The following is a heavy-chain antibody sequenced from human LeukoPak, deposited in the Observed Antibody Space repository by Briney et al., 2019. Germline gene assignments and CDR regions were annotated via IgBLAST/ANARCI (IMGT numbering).Heavy chain of an antibody. Sequence: PGRSLRLSCAPSGFTFSSYGMHWVRQAPGKGLEWVAVIWYDGSNKYYADSVKGRFTISRDNSKNTLYLQMNSLRAEDTAVYYCARDMEGYYDILTGNTQYGMDVWGQGTTVTVSS. CDR3: ARDMEGYYDILTGNTQYGMDV. CDR2: IWYDGSNK. CDR1: GFTFSSYG. V-gene: IGHV3-33*01. D-gene: IGHD3-9*01. J-gene: IGHJ6*02.